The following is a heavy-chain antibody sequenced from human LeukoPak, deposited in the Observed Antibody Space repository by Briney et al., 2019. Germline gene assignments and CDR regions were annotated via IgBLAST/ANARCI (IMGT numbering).Heavy chain of an antibody. J-gene: IGHJ4*02. V-gene: IGHV3-66*04. CDR2: IYSGGST. Sequence: GGSLRLSCAASGFTVSRNYMSWGRQGPGKGLVWGSIIYSGGSTYYADSLTGRFTLSRDISKTTLYPQMNSRRAEDTAVYYCARHPAPGQSEFDYWGQGTLVTVSS. D-gene: IGHD6-13*01. CDR1: GFTVSRNY. CDR3: ARHPAPGQSEFDY.